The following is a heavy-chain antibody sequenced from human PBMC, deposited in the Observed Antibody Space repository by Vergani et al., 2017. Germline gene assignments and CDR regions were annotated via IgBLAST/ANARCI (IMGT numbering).Heavy chain of an antibody. J-gene: IGHJ6*03. Sequence: QVQLVESGGGVVQPGRSLRLSCAASGFTFSSYGMHWVRQAPGKGLEWVAVISYDGSNKYYADSVKGRFTISRDNSKNTLYLQMNSLRAEDTAVYYCAKGGERNRYMDGWGKGTTVTVSS. CDR1: GFTFSSYG. V-gene: IGHV3-30*18. D-gene: IGHD3-10*01. CDR2: ISYDGSNK. CDR3: AKGGERNRYMDG.